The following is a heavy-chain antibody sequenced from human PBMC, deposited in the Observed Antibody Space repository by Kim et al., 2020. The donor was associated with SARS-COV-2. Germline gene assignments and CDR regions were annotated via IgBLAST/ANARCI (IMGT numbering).Heavy chain of an antibody. V-gene: IGHV3-30-3*01. CDR2: ISFDSSET. J-gene: IGHJ4*02. CDR3: ASQSFDY. CDR1: GFIFSSYG. Sequence: GGSLRLSCTASGFIFSSYGMHWVRQRPGRGLEWLAVISFDSSETYYDDFAKGRITISRDNSRNIVYLEINSLRPEDTAVYYCASQSFDYWGQGTLVTVSS.